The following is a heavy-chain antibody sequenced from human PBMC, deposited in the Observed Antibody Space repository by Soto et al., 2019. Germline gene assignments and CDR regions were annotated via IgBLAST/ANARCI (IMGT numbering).Heavy chain of an antibody. CDR2: IYYSGST. V-gene: IGHV4-59*01. CDR1: GGSISNYY. D-gene: IGHD2-15*01. Sequence: QVQLQESGPGLVKASETLSLTCTVSGGSISNYYCSWIRQPPGKGLEWIGYIYYSGSTNYNPSLRXXVPISVDTSKNQFSLNLSSVTAAATAVYYCVRAGAATLSDYWGQGTLVTVSS. J-gene: IGHJ4*02. CDR3: VRAGAATLSDY.